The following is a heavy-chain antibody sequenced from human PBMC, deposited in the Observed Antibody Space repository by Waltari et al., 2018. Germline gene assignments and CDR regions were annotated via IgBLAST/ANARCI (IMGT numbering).Heavy chain of an antibody. CDR2: IYYSGST. CDR1: GGSISSYY. J-gene: IGHJ5*02. Sequence: QVQLQESGPGLVKPSETLSLTCTVSGGSISSYYWSWIRQPPGKGLEWIGYIYYSGSTNYNPSLKSRVTISVDTSKNQFSLKLSSVTAADTAVYYCAREAIGLVGQNWFDPWGQGTLVTVSS. V-gene: IGHV4-59*12. CDR3: AREAIGLVGQNWFDP.